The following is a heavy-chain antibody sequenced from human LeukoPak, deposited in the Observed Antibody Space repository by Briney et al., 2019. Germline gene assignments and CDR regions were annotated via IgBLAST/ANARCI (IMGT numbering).Heavy chain of an antibody. Sequence: GGSLRLSCAASGFTFSSYEMNWVRQAPGKGLEWVSYISSSGSTIYYADSVKGRFTISRDNAMNSLYLQMNSLRAEDTAVYYCAGVWSPPYTSNWPYYFDYWGQGALVTVSS. CDR2: ISSSGSTI. V-gene: IGHV3-48*03. CDR1: GFTFSSYE. CDR3: AGVWSPPYTSNWPYYFDY. D-gene: IGHD6-13*01. J-gene: IGHJ4*02.